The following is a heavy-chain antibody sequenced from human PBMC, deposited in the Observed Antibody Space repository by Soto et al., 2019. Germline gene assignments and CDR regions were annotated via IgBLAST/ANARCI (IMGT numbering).Heavy chain of an antibody. Sequence: GGPLRQCSAASGVTFVDYAMHWVRKVPGGGLEWVSGISWNSGSIGYADSVKGRFTISRDNAKNSLYLQMNSLRAEDTALYYCAKDRKYYYDSSGYPDAFDIWGQWTMGTVSS. CDR2: ISWNSGSI. CDR1: GVTFVDYA. CDR3: AKDRKYYYDSSGYPDAFDI. D-gene: IGHD3-22*01. J-gene: IGHJ3*02. V-gene: IGHV3-9*01.